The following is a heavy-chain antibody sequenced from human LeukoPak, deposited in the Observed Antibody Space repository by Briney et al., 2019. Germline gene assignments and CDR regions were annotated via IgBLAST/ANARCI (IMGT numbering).Heavy chain of an antibody. CDR3: ARSDSEISSFND. V-gene: IGHV3-7*01. CDR1: GFTFSSYW. CDR2: IKQDVSEK. D-gene: IGHD2-15*01. Sequence: AGGSLSLSCAASGFTFSSYWMSWVSQAPGKGLEWVANIKQDVSEKYYVDSVKGRFTISRDNAKNSLYLQINSLRAEDTAVYYCARSDSEISSFNDWGQGALVTVSS. J-gene: IGHJ4*02.